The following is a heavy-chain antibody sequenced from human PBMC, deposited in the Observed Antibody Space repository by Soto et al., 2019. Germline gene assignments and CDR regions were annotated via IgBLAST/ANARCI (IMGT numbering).Heavy chain of an antibody. Sequence: ASETLSLTCTVSGGSISSYYWSWIRQPPGKGLEWIGYIYYSGSTNYNPSLKSRVTISVDTSKNQFSLKLSSVTAADTAVYYCARKVSGVVTYNWFDPWGQGTLVTVSS. CDR3: ARKVSGVVTYNWFDP. J-gene: IGHJ5*02. V-gene: IGHV4-59*01. CDR1: GGSISSYY. D-gene: IGHD3-3*01. CDR2: IYYSGST.